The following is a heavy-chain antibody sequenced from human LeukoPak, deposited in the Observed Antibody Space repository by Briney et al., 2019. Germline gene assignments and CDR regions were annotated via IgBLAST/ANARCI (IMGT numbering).Heavy chain of an antibody. V-gene: IGHV4-34*01. CDR2: INHSGST. Sequence: KPSETLSLTCAVYGGSFSGYYWSWIRQPPGKGLEWIGEINHSGSTNYNPSLKSRVTISVDTSKNQFSLKLSSVTAADTAVYYCARDKGEQSDAFDIWGQGTMVTVSS. D-gene: IGHD3-16*01. CDR3: ARDKGEQSDAFDI. CDR1: GGSFSGYY. J-gene: IGHJ3*02.